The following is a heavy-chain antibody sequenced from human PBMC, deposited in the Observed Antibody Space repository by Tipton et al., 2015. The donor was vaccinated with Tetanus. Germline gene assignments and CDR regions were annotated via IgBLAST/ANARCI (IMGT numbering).Heavy chain of an antibody. V-gene: IGHV4-39*01. CDR1: GDSIGSRSYY. J-gene: IGHJ4*02. Sequence: TLSLTCSVSGDSIGSRSYYWGWIRQPPGKGLEWIGTFYYGGRTYLNLSLKSRLTMSVDTSKNQFSLNLTSVTAADTARYFCVRHGGLVGIYFHDWGQGTLVAVSS. CDR3: VRHGGLVGIYFHD. D-gene: IGHD2-21*01. CDR2: FYYGGRT.